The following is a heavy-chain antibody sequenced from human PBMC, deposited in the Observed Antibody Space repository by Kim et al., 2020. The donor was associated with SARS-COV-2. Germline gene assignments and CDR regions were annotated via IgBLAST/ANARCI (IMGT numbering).Heavy chain of an antibody. D-gene: IGHD3-22*01. CDR2: IYWDDDK. V-gene: IGHV2-5*02. CDR3: AHAYYFDSGGYYLTFDI. Sequence: SGPTLVNPTQTLTLTCTFSGFSLTTSGVGVGWIRQPPGKALEWLALIYWDDDKRYSPSLESRLTITKDISRNEVVLTMTKVDPVDTATYYCAHAYYFDSGGYYLTFDIWGQGTVVTVSS. CDR1: GFSLTTSGVG. J-gene: IGHJ3*02.